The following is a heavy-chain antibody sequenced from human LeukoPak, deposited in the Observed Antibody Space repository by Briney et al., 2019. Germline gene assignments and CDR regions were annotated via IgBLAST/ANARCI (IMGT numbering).Heavy chain of an antibody. Sequence: GGSLRLSCAASGFTFDDYAMHWVRQAPGKGLEWVSGISWNSGSIGYADSVKGRFTISRDNAKNSLYLQMNSLRAEDTALYYRAKDTSIAADDAFDIWGQGTMVTVS. V-gene: IGHV3-9*01. CDR1: GFTFDDYA. CDR2: ISWNSGSI. CDR3: AKDTSIAADDAFDI. D-gene: IGHD6-13*01. J-gene: IGHJ3*02.